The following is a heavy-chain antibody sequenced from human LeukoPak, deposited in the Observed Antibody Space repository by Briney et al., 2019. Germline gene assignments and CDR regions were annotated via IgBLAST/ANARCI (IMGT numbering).Heavy chain of an antibody. CDR1: GFTFSSNY. CDR2: IYSGGST. J-gene: IGHJ4*02. Sequence: GGSLRLSCAASGFTFSSNYMSWVRQAPGKGLEWVPVIYSGGSTYYADSVKGRFTISRDNAKNTLYLQMNSLRAEDTAVYYCARDWNSGFDYWGQGTLVTVSS. CDR3: ARDWNSGFDY. V-gene: IGHV3-53*01. D-gene: IGHD1-7*01.